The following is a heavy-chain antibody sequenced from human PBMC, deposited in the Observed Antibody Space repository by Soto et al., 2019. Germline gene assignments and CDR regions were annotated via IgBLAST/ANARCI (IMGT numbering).Heavy chain of an antibody. CDR2: ISGDGGST. Sequence: EVQLVESGGVVVQPGGSLRLSCAASGFTFDDYTMHWVRQAPGKGLEWVSLISGDGGSTYYADSVKGRFTISRDNSKNSLYLQMNSRRNEDTTLYYCAKDGAQGYCSGGSCSRGRFDYWGQGTLVTVSS. J-gene: IGHJ4*02. D-gene: IGHD2-15*01. V-gene: IGHV3-43*01. CDR3: AKDGAQGYCSGGSCSRGRFDY. CDR1: GFTFDDYT.